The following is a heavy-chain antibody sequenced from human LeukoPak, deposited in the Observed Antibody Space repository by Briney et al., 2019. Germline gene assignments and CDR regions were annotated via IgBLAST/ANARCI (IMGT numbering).Heavy chain of an antibody. Sequence: SETLSLTCTVSGGSISGSLSYWGWIRQSPEKGLEWLGNSYYTGTTYYNPSLKSRVTISVDTSKNQISLNLSSVTAADTAVYYCASGGGIAARFVPRANDYYYGMDVWGQGTTVTVSS. D-gene: IGHD6-6*01. CDR3: ASGGGIAARFVPRANDYYYGMDV. V-gene: IGHV4-39*01. CDR1: GGSISGSLSY. CDR2: SYYTGTT. J-gene: IGHJ6*02.